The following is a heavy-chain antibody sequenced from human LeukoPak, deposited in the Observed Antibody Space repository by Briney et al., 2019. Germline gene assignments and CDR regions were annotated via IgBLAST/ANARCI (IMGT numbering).Heavy chain of an antibody. CDR1: GFTFSSYA. CDR2: ISYDGSNK. D-gene: IGHD2-2*01. CDR3: AREEVDGVVVPAARAGYYGMDV. Sequence: GGSLRLSCAASGFTFSSYAMHWVRQAPGKGLEWVAVISYDGSNKYYADSVKGRFTISRDNSKNTLYLQMNSLRAEDMAVYYCAREEVDGVVVPAARAGYYGMDVWGQGTTVTVSS. V-gene: IGHV3-30*04. J-gene: IGHJ6*02.